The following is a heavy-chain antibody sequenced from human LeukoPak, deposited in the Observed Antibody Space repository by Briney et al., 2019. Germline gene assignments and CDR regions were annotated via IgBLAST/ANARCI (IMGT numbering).Heavy chain of an antibody. J-gene: IGHJ4*02. CDR1: GYTFTSYG. V-gene: IGHV1-69*06. CDR2: IIPMFGTA. Sequence: ASVKVSCKASGYTFTSYGISWVRQAPGQGLEWMGGIIPMFGTANYAQKFQGRVTITADKSTSTAYMELSSLRSEDTAVYYCARDPPGRPYSSSSYGWGQGTLVTVSS. D-gene: IGHD6-6*01. CDR3: ARDPPGRPYSSSSYG.